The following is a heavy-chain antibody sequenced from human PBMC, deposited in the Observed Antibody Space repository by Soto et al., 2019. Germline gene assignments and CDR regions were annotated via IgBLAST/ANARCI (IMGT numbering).Heavy chain of an antibody. D-gene: IGHD6-6*01. CDR3: ARRARPDFYYMDV. V-gene: IGHV3-64*01. CDR1: GFTLSGYA. J-gene: IGHJ6*03. Sequence: GGSLRLSCAASGFTLSGYAMYWVRQAPGKGLEYVSGISSNGVGAYYANSVQGRFTISRDNSKNTVYLQMGSLRPEDMAVYYCARRARPDFYYMDVWGKGTTVTVSS. CDR2: ISSNGVGA.